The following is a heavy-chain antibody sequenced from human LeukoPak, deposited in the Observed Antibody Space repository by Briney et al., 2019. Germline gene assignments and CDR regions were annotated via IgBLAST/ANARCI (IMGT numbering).Heavy chain of an antibody. D-gene: IGHD3-3*01. V-gene: IGHV4-59*08. CDR1: GGSINNYF. CDR2: VYYRGST. CDR3: VRHLMTIFGVVIKPGPFDP. Sequence: SETLSLTCTVSGGSINNYFWSWIRQPPGKRLEWLGYVYYRGSTRYSPSLKSRVTISLDTSKNQFSLKLSSVTAADTAVYFCVRHLMTIFGVVIKPGPFDPWGQGTLVTVSS. J-gene: IGHJ5*02.